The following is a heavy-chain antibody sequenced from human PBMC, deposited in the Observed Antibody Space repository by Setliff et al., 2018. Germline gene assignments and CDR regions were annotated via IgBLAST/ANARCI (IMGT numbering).Heavy chain of an antibody. V-gene: IGHV1-24*01. CDR2: FDPEDGET. CDR1: GYTLTELS. D-gene: IGHD3-3*01. CDR3: ARGGGQIHYDFWSGYFSDPQPNYYYYYMDV. Sequence: ASVKVSCKVSGYTLTELSMHWVRQAPGKGLEWMGGFDPEDGETIYAQKFQGRVTMTEDTSTDTAYMELRSLRSEDTAVYYCARGGGQIHYDFWSGYFSDPQPNYYYYYMDVWGKGTTVTVSS. J-gene: IGHJ6*03.